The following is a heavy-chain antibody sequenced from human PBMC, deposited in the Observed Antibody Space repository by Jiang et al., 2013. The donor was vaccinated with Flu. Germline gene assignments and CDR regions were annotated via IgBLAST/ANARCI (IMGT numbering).Heavy chain of an antibody. D-gene: IGHD4-11*01. Sequence: KSRVTMSVDTSKNQFSLKLSSVTAADTAVYFCARHDYSGYSFDYWGQGTLVTVSS. J-gene: IGHJ4*02. CDR3: ARHDYSGYSFDY. V-gene: IGHV4-59*08.